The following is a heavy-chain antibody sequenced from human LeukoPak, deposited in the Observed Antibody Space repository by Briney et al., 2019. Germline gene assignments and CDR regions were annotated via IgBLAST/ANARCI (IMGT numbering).Heavy chain of an antibody. CDR2: LIPIFGTA. J-gene: IGHJ4*02. CDR1: GGTFSSYA. D-gene: IGHD3-16*02. Sequence: SVKVSCKASGGTFSSYAISWVRQAPGQGLEWMGGLIPIFGTANYAQKFQGRVTITADESTSTAYMELSSLRSEDTAVYYCAFGLRLGELSLFYWGQGTLVTVSS. V-gene: IGHV1-69*01. CDR3: AFGLRLGELSLFY.